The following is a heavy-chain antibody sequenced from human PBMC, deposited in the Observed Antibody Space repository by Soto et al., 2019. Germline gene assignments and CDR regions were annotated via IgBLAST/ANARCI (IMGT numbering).Heavy chain of an antibody. CDR1: GFTFSSYA. CDR2: ISYDGSNK. CDR3: ARGKAAAGLRDGWYFDL. J-gene: IGHJ2*01. D-gene: IGHD6-13*01. V-gene: IGHV3-30-3*01. Sequence: QVQLVESGGGVVQPGRSLRLSCAASGFTFSSYAMHWVRQAPGKGLEWVAVISYDGSNKYYADSVKGRFTISRDNSKNTLYLQMNSLRAEDTAVYYCARGKAAAGLRDGWYFDLWGRGTLVTVSS.